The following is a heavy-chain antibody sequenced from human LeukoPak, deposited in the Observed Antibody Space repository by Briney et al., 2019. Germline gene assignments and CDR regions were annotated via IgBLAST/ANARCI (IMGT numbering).Heavy chain of an antibody. CDR2: IYHSGTT. Sequence: KPSETLSLTCTVSGGSISSYYWSWIRQPPGKGLEWIGYIYHSGTTNYNPSLKSRVTISVDTSKNQFSLKLSSVTAADTADYYCARGVYIAAAQYGYWGQGTLVTVSS. D-gene: IGHD6-13*01. CDR3: ARGVYIAAAQYGY. V-gene: IGHV4-59*01. CDR1: GGSISSYY. J-gene: IGHJ4*02.